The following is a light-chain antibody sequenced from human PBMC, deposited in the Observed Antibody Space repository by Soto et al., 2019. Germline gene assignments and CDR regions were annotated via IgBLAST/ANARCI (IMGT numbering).Light chain of an antibody. CDR1: SSDVGRFDL. CDR2: EDT. Sequence: QSVLTQPASVSGSPGQSVTISCTGTSSDVGRFDLVSWYQHHPGKAPKLPISEDTKRPSGVSDRFSGSKSGNTASLTISGLQADDEADYYCCSYAGTNTFVFGTGTKVTVL. V-gene: IGLV2-23*01. CDR3: CSYAGTNTFV. J-gene: IGLJ1*01.